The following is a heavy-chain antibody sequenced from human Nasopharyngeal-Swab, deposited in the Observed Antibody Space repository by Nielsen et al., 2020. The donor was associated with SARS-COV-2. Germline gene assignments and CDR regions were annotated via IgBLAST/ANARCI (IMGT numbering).Heavy chain of an antibody. CDR2: IYYSGST. Sequence: SCTVSGGSISSGDYYWRWIRQPPGKGLEWIGYIYYSGSTYYNPSLKSRVTISVDTSKNQFSLKLSSVTAADTAVYYCAREYSSSWYRGFDYWGQGTLVTVSS. CDR1: GGSISSGDYY. J-gene: IGHJ4*02. V-gene: IGHV4-30-4*01. D-gene: IGHD6-13*01. CDR3: AREYSSSWYRGFDY.